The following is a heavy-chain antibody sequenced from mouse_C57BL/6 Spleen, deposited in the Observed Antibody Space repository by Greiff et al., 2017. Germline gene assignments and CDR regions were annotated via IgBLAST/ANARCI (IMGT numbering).Heavy chain of an antibody. CDR3: ARGDGYSHWYFDV. J-gene: IGHJ1*03. Sequence: EVKLVESGPELVKPGASVKISCKASGYSFTGYYMNWVKQSPEKSLEWIGEINPSTGGTTYNQKFKAKATLTVDKSSSTAYMQLKSLTSEDSAVYYCARGDGYSHWYFDVWGTGTTVTVSS. CDR2: INPSTGGT. D-gene: IGHD2-3*01. CDR1: GYSFTGYY. V-gene: IGHV1-42*01.